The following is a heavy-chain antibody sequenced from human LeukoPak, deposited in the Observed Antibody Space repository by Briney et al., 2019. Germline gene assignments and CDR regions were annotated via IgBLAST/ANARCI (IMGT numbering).Heavy chain of an antibody. CDR1: GYTFTSYG. J-gene: IGHJ4*02. Sequence: GASVKVSCKASGYTFTSYGISWVRQAPGQGLEWMGWISAYNGNTNYAQKLQGRVTMTTDTSTSTAYMELRSLRSDDPAVYYCARAPPRGIVVVPAAGPFDYWGQGTLVTVSS. CDR2: ISAYNGNT. D-gene: IGHD2-2*01. V-gene: IGHV1-18*01. CDR3: ARAPPRGIVVVPAAGPFDY.